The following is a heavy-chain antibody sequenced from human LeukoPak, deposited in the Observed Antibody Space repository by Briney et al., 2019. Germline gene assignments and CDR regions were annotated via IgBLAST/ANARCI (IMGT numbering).Heavy chain of an antibody. CDR3: ASRPMVRGVIAY. CDR2: IYYSGST. V-gene: IGHV4-30-4*01. D-gene: IGHD3-10*01. CDR1: GGSISSGDYY. J-gene: IGHJ4*02. Sequence: SETLSLTCTVSGGSISSGDYYWSWIRQPPGKGLEWIGYIYYSGSTYYNPSLKSRVTISVDTSKNQFSLKLSSVTAADMAVYYCASRPMVRGVIAYWGQGTLVTVSS.